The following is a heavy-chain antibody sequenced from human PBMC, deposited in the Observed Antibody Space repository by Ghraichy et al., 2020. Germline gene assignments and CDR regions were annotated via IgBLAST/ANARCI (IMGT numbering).Heavy chain of an antibody. CDR2: INPYSGGT. V-gene: IGHV1-2*02. CDR1: GYTFTDYY. D-gene: IGHD1-26*01. CDR3: AREAGYSGSYNY. Sequence: ASVKVSCKASGYTFTDYYMHWVRQAPGQGLKWLGWINPYSGGTNYAQKFQGRVTMTRDTSISTAYMELSGLRSDDTAVYYCAREAGYSGSYNYWGQGALVTVSS. J-gene: IGHJ4*02.